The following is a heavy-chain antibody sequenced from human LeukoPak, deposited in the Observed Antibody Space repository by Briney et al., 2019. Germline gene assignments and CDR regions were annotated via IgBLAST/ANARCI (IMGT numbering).Heavy chain of an antibody. V-gene: IGHV4-59*01. CDR1: GDSISSYS. CDR3: AREEYDFWSGYYTGGYFDY. Sequence: PSETLSLTCTVSGDSISSYSWSWIRQPPGKGLEWIGYIYYSGNTNYNPSLKSRVAISVDTSKNQFSLKLSSVTAADTAVYYCAREEYDFWSGYYTGGYFDYWGQGTLVTVSS. D-gene: IGHD3-3*01. J-gene: IGHJ4*02. CDR2: IYYSGNT.